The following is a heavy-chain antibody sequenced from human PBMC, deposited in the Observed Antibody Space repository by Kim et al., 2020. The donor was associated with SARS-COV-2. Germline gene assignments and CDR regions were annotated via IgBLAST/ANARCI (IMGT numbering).Heavy chain of an antibody. CDR1: GFTFSSYA. CDR2: ISGSGGST. D-gene: IGHD4-4*01. J-gene: IGHJ6*02. V-gene: IGHV3-23*01. CDR3: GKYSLSGWGAYSNYGLDYSSGMDV. Sequence: GGSLRLSCVASGFTFSSYAMTWVRQAPGKGLEWVSAISGSGGSTYYADSVKGRFTISRDNSKNTLYLQMNSLRAEDTAVYYCGKYSLSGWGAYSNYGLDYSSGMDVWGQGTTVTVSS.